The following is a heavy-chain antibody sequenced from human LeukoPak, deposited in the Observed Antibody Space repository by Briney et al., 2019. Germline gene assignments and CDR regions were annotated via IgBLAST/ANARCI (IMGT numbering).Heavy chain of an antibody. Sequence: ASVKVSCKASGYTFTGYYMHWVRQAPGPGLEWMGRINPNSGGTNYAQKFQGRVTMTRDTSISTAYMELSRLRSDDTAVYYCARDLYYDRSGYTYCDYGGQGTRVTVSS. CDR3: ARDLYYDRSGYTYCDY. CDR1: GYTFTGYY. CDR2: INPNSGGT. J-gene: IGHJ4*02. D-gene: IGHD3-22*01. V-gene: IGHV1-2*06.